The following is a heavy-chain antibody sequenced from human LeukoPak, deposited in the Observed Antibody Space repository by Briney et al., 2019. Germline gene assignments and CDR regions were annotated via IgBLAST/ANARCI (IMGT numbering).Heavy chain of an antibody. V-gene: IGHV1-8*01. D-gene: IGHD4-17*01. Sequence: ASVKVSCKASGYTFTSYDINWVRQATGQGLEWMGWMNPNSGNTGYAQKFQGRVTITADESTSTAYMELSSLRSEDTAVYYCASPESDYPPKEWYFDLWGRGTLVTVSS. J-gene: IGHJ2*01. CDR2: MNPNSGNT. CDR3: ASPESDYPPKEWYFDL. CDR1: GYTFTSYD.